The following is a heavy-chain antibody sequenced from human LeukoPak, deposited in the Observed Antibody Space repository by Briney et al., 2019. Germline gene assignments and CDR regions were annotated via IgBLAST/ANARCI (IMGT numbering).Heavy chain of an antibody. CDR3: AKRGYYDSSGYFLFDY. CDR2: ISGSGGST. Sequence: PGGSLRLSCAASEFTFSRYAMNWVRQAPGKGLEWVSAISGSGGSTYYADSVKGRFTISRDNSKNTLYLQMNSLRAEDTAVYYCAKRGYYDSSGYFLFDYWGQGTLVTVSS. D-gene: IGHD3-22*01. V-gene: IGHV3-23*01. CDR1: EFTFSRYA. J-gene: IGHJ4*02.